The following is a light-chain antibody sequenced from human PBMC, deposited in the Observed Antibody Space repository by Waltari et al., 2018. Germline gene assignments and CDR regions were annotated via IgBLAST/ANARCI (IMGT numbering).Light chain of an antibody. CDR2: DNN. V-gene: IGLV1-51*01. Sequence: QSVLTQPPSVSAAPGQKVTISCSGSASNLGNNYVSWYRQLPGKAPQPLIYDNNKRPSGIPDRFSGSKSGTSASLGIAGLQTGDEALYYCGAWDSSLSVYVFGSGTDLTVL. J-gene: IGLJ1*01. CDR1: ASNLGNNY. CDR3: GAWDSSLSVYV.